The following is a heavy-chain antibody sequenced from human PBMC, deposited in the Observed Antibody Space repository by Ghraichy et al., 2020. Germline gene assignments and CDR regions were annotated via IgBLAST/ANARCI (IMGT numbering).Heavy chain of an antibody. CDR1: GFTFGDYA. Sequence: GESLNISCTASGFTFGDYAMSWVRQAPGKGLEWVGFIRSKAYGGTTEYAASVKGRFTISRDDSKSIAYLQMNSLKTEDTAVYYCTRSSKTTDVWGQGTLVTVSS. CDR3: TRSSKTTDV. D-gene: IGHD4-17*01. J-gene: IGHJ4*02. CDR2: IRSKAYGGTT. V-gene: IGHV3-49*04.